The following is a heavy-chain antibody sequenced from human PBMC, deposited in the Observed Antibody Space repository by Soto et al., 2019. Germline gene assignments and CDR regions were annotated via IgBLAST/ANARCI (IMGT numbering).Heavy chain of an antibody. J-gene: IGHJ4*02. V-gene: IGHV3-30*03. CDR1: GFTFSSYG. CDR2: ISYDGSSK. D-gene: IGHD3-16*01. Sequence: QVQLVESGGGVVQPGRSLRLSCAASGFTFSSYGMHWVRQAPGKGLEWVAVISYDGSSKYYADSVKGRLTIARDNSKNTLYLQLNSLRAEDTAVYYCATYHYDRPFDYWGQGTLVTGSS. CDR3: ATYHYDRPFDY.